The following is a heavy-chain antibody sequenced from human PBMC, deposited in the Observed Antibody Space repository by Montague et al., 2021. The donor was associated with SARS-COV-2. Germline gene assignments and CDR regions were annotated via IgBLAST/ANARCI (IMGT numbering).Heavy chain of an antibody. CDR2: ISYDGSNK. CDR3: ARDLGYYYGMDV. J-gene: IGHJ6*02. Sequence: SLRLSCAASGFTFSSYAMHWVRRAPGKGLEWVAVISYDGSNKYYADSVKGRFTISRDNSKNTLYLQMNSLRAEDTAVYYCARDLGYYYGMDVWGQGTTVTVSS. CDR1: GFTFSSYA. V-gene: IGHV3-30*04.